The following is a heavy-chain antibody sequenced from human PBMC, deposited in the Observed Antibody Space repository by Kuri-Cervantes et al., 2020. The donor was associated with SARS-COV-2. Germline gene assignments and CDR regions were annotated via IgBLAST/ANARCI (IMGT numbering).Heavy chain of an antibody. J-gene: IGHJ6*02. CDR1: GYTFSDYY. CDR2: INPNSGGA. Sequence: ASVKVSCKASGYTFSDYYMYWVRQAPGQGLEWMGWINPNSGGANYAQKFQGWVTMTRDTSISTAYMELSRLRSDDTAVYYCARGMVRGLIQYYYYGMDVWGQGTRSPSP. V-gene: IGHV1-2*04. D-gene: IGHD3-10*01. CDR3: ARGMVRGLIQYYYYGMDV.